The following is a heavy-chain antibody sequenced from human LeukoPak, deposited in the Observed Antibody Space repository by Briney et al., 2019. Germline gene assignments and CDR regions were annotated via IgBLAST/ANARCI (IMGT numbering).Heavy chain of an antibody. J-gene: IGHJ5*02. Sequence: GGSLRLSCAASGFTFSSYAMHWVRQAPGKGLEYVSAISSNGGSTYYANSVKGRFTISRDNSKNTLYLQMGSLRAEDMAVYYCASPYGSGSYYRAWGQGTLVTVSS. V-gene: IGHV3-64*01. CDR2: ISSNGGST. D-gene: IGHD3-10*01. CDR1: GFTFSSYA. CDR3: ASPYGSGSYYRA.